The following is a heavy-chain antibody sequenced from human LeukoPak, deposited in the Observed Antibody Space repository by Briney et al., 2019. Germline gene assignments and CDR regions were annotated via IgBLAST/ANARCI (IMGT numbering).Heavy chain of an antibody. Sequence: GGSLRLSCAASGFTFSSYGMHWVRQAPGKGLEWVAFMRYDGSNKNYADSVKGRFTISRDNSKNTLYLQINSLRAEDTAVYYCAKSGYSSGWYYFDYWGQGTLVTVSS. CDR1: GFTFSSYG. CDR2: MRYDGSNK. CDR3: AKSGYSSGWYYFDY. J-gene: IGHJ4*02. V-gene: IGHV3-30*02. D-gene: IGHD6-19*01.